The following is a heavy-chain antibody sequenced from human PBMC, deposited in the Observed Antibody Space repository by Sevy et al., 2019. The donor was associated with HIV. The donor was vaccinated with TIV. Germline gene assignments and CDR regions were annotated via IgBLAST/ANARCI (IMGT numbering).Heavy chain of an antibody. J-gene: IGHJ4*02. D-gene: IGHD3-22*01. CDR3: ARHRYYYDSGAYYLPDY. CDR1: GDSIKSSTYY. V-gene: IGHV4-39*01. Sequence: SETLSLTCTVSGDSIKSSTYYWGWTRQPPGKGLEWIGSIHSGGTTYYNPSLKSRVTISVDTSKNQFSLKLTFVTATDTAVYYCARHRYYYDSGAYYLPDYWGQGTLVTVSS. CDR2: IHSGGTT.